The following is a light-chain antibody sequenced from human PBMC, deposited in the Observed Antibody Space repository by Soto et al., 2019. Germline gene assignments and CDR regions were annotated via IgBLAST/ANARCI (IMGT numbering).Light chain of an antibody. CDR2: AAS. CDR1: QTISNF. V-gene: IGKV1-39*01. CDR3: HQSFSTPRT. Sequence: DIQMTQSPSSLSASVGDRVTITCRASQTISNFLSWYQQKPGKAPKLLIYAASGLQSDVPSRFSAGGSGTDFTLNITSLQPDDFATYFCHQSFSTPRTFGQGTRVEIK. J-gene: IGKJ1*01.